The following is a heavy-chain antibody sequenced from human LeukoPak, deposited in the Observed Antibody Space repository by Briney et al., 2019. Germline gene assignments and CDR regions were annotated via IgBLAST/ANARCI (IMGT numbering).Heavy chain of an antibody. CDR1: GFTFSNYG. D-gene: IGHD6-13*01. V-gene: IGHV3-30*02. CDR3: ARDRSSTWFLDY. Sequence: PGGSLRLSCAASGFTFSNYGMHWVRQAPGKGLEWVAFIRYDGSNKYYADSVKGRFTISRDNSKNSLYLQMNSLRADDTAVYYCARDRSSTWFLDYWGQGTLVTVSS. CDR2: IRYDGSNK. J-gene: IGHJ4*02.